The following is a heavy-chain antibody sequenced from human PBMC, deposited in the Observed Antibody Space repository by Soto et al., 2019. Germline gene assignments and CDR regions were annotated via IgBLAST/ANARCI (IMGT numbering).Heavy chain of an antibody. J-gene: IGHJ4*02. CDR2: IYWDDDK. CDR3: AHRVDYRGSWNTGYFDY. CDR1: GFSLSTTGVA. D-gene: IGHD2-15*01. Sequence: QITLKESGPTLVKPTQTLTLTCSFSGFSLSTTGVAVGWIRQPPGKALECLVLIYWDDDKRYSPSLKSRLTITRDTSKNQVVLTMIDMDPVDTATYYCAHRVDYRGSWNTGYFDYWGQGTLVTVSS. V-gene: IGHV2-5*02.